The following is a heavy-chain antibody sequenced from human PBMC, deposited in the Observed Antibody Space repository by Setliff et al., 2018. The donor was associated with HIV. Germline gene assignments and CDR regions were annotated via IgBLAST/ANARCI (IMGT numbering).Heavy chain of an antibody. J-gene: IGHJ3*01. CDR2: INSDGHIT. D-gene: IGHD2-21*01. CDR1: GFTFSSYW. CDR3: ARDGGWGLRGGVDV. V-gene: IGHV3-74*03. Sequence: GGSLRLSCAASGFTFSSYWMHWVRQVPGKGLVWVSRINSDGHITTFADAGKGRFTISRDNAKNTRYLQMNSLTAGDTAVYYCARDGGWGLRGGVDVWGQGTMVTVSS.